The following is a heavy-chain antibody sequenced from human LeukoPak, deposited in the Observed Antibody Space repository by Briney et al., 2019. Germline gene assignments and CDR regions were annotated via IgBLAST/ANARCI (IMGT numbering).Heavy chain of an antibody. J-gene: IGHJ4*02. Sequence: GGSLRLSCVASGFTFSSRDWMTWVRQAPGKGLEWVANIKQDGSEKNYVDSVKGRFTISRDNAKNSLYLQMNSLRAEDTAVYYCARDSRLRRYRRAYGDDGVGYWGQGTLVTVSS. CDR2: IKQDGSEK. CDR3: ARDSRLRRYRRAYGDDGVGY. CDR1: GFTFSSRDW. V-gene: IGHV3-7*01. D-gene: IGHD4-17*01.